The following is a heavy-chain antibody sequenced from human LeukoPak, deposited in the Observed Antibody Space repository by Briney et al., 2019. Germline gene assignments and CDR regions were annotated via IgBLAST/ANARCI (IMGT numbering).Heavy chain of an antibody. J-gene: IGHJ3*02. CDR1: GGSISSYY. Sequence: SETLSLTCTVSGGSISSYYWSWIRQPAGKGLEWIGRIYTSGSTNYNPSLKSRVTISVDTSKNQFSLKLSSMTAADTAVYYCATSIPGYSSSWYRGDAFNIWGQGTMVTVSS. CDR3: ATSIPGYSSSWYRGDAFNI. D-gene: IGHD6-13*01. V-gene: IGHV4-4*07. CDR2: IYTSGST.